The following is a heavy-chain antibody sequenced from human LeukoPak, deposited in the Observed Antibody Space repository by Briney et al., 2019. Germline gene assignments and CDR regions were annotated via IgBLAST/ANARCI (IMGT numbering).Heavy chain of an antibody. CDR3: ARAGATNYYYYYMDV. D-gene: IGHD1-26*01. V-gene: IGHV1-69*13. Sequence: GASVKVSCKASGGTFSSYAISWMRQAPGQGLEWMGGIIPIFGTANYAQKFQGRVTITADESTSTAYMELSSLRSEDTAVYYCARAGATNYYYYYMDVWGKGTTVTVSS. CDR1: GGTFSSYA. J-gene: IGHJ6*03. CDR2: IIPIFGTA.